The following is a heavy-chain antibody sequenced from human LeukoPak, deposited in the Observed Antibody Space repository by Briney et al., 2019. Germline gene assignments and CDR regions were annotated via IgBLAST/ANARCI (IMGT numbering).Heavy chain of an antibody. D-gene: IGHD3-10*01. CDR1: GYTFTSYG. V-gene: IGHV1-18*01. Sequence: ASVKVSCKASGYTFTSYGISWVRQAPGQGLEWMGWISAYNGNTNYAQKLQGRVTMTTDTSTSTAYMELRSLRSDDTAVYYCARGPEYYYGSGSYDYYSMDVWGQGTTVTVSS. J-gene: IGHJ6*02. CDR2: ISAYNGNT. CDR3: ARGPEYYYGSGSYDYYSMDV.